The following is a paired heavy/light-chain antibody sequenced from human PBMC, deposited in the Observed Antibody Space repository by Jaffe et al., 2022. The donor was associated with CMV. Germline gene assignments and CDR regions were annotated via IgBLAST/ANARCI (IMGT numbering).Heavy chain of an antibody. J-gene: IGHJ4*02. D-gene: IGHD2-8*01. CDR1: GFTFSNAW. V-gene: IGHV3-15*01. CDR2: IKSKTDGGTT. Sequence: EVQLVESGGGLVKPGGSLRLSCAASGFTFSNAWMSWVRQAPGKGLEWVGRIKSKTDGGTTDYAAPVKGRFTISRDDSKNTLYLQMNSLKTEDTAVYYCTTDSSYIVLMVYENDYYFDYWGQGTLVTVSS. CDR3: TTDSSYIVLMVYENDYYFDY.
Light chain of an antibody. CDR2: AAS. CDR1: QSISSY. J-gene: IGKJ4*01. V-gene: IGKV1-39*01. Sequence: DIQMTQSPSSLSASVGDRVTITCRASQSISSYLNWYQQKPGKAPKLLIYAASSLQSGVPSRFSGSGSGTDFTLTISSLQPEDFATYYCQQSYSTTFGGGTKVEIK. CDR3: QQSYSTT.